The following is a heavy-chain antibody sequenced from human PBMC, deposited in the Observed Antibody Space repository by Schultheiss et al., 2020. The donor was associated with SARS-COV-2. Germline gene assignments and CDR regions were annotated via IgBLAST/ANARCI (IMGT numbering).Heavy chain of an antibody. CDR2: IYYSGST. Sequence: SETLSLTCTVSGDSITSSYWGWIRQPPGKGLEWIGYIYYSGSTYYNPSLKSRVTISVDTSKNQFSLKLSSVTAADTAVYYCARLYQLLYGGMDVWGQGTTVTVSS. CDR3: ARLYQLLYGGMDV. D-gene: IGHD2-2*02. V-gene: IGHV4-59*12. J-gene: IGHJ6*02. CDR1: GDSITSSY.